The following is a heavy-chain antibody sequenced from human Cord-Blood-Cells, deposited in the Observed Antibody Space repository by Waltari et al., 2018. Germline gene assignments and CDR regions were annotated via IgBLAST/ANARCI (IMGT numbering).Heavy chain of an antibody. D-gene: IGHD6-13*01. V-gene: IGHV3-21*01. CDR1: GFTFSSYS. J-gene: IGHJ6*03. CDR2: ISSSSSYI. Sequence: EVQLVESGGGLVKPGGSLRLSCAASGFTFSSYSMNWVRQAPGKGLEWVSSISSSSSYIYYADSVKGRFTISRDNAKNSLYLQMNSLRAEDTAVYYCAREYSSSWYYYYYMDVWGKGTTVTVS. CDR3: AREYSSSWYYYYYMDV.